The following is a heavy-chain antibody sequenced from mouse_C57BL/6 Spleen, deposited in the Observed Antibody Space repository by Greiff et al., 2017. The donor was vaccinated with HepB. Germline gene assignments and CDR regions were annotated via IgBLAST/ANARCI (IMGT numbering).Heavy chain of an antibody. CDR2: IYPRDGST. D-gene: IGHD2-4*01. CDR3: ARYLRYDYPWFAY. Sequence: VQLQQSGPELVKSGASVKLSCKASGYTFTGYDINWVKQRPGQGLEWIGWIYPRDGSTKYNEKFKGKATLTVDTSSSTAYMELHSLTAVDSAVYFCARYLRYDYPWFAYWGQGTLDTVSA. V-gene: IGHV1-85*01. CDR1: GYTFTGYD. J-gene: IGHJ3*01.